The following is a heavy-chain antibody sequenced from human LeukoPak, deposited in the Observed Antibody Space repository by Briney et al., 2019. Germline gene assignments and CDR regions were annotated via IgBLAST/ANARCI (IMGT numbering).Heavy chain of an antibody. CDR2: IYYSGST. Sequence: PSETLSLTCTVSGGSISSSSYYWGWIRQPPGKGLEWIGSIYYSGSTYYNPSLKSRVTISVDTSKNQFSLKLSSVTAADTAVYYCATSGYSYGYFTYYYYMDVWGKGTTVTVSS. CDR1: GGSISSSSYY. V-gene: IGHV4-39*07. J-gene: IGHJ6*03. CDR3: ATSGYSYGYFTYYYYMDV. D-gene: IGHD5-18*01.